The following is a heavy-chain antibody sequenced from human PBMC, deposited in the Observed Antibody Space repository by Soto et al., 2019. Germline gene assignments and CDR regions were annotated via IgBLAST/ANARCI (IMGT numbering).Heavy chain of an antibody. CDR2: IYTSGST. CDR3: ARPSRGGDYGDYNYYYGMDV. Sequence: SATLSLTCTVSGGSISSDYWSWIRQPAVNGLEWIGRIYTSGSTNYNPSLKSRVTMSVDTSKNQFSLKLSSVTAADTAVYYCARPSRGGDYGDYNYYYGMDVWGQGTTVTVSS. D-gene: IGHD4-17*01. V-gene: IGHV4-4*07. J-gene: IGHJ6*02. CDR1: GGSISSDY.